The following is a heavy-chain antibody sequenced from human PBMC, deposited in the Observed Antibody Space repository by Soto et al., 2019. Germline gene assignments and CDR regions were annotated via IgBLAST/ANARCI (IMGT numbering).Heavy chain of an antibody. D-gene: IGHD2-2*01. CDR3: AIAAYCSGATCYSGYNWFDP. Sequence: ASVKVSCKVSGYTLSEVSIHWVRQTPGKGLEWMGGFDPENDETSYAQKFQGRVTLTEDTSTDTAYLELSSLRSEDTAIYYCAIAAYCSGATCYSGYNWFDPWGQGTQVTVSS. V-gene: IGHV1-24*01. CDR2: FDPENDET. CDR1: GYTLSEVS. J-gene: IGHJ5*02.